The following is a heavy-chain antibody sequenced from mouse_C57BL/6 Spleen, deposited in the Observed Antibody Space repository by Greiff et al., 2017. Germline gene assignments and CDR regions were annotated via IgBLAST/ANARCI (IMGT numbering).Heavy chain of an antibody. J-gene: IGHJ2*01. CDR3: AREYDGSFDY. Sequence: VQLQQSGPELVKPGASVKISCKASGYAFSSSWMNWVKQRPGKGLEWIGRLYPGDGDTNYNGKFKGKATLTADKSSSTAYMQLSSLTSEDSAVYFCAREYDGSFDYWGQGTTLTVSS. V-gene: IGHV1-82*01. D-gene: IGHD2-3*01. CDR2: LYPGDGDT. CDR1: GYAFSSSW.